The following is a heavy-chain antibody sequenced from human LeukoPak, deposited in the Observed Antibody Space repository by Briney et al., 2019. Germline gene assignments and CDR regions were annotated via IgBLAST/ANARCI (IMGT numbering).Heavy chain of an antibody. V-gene: IGHV1-18*01. CDR1: GYTFTSYG. D-gene: IGHD2-2*01. CDR2: ISAYNGNT. CDR3: ARAQIPVVLAASNYYYYYMDV. Sequence: ASVKVSCKASGYTFTSYGISWVRQAPGQGLEWMGWISAYNGNTNYAQKLQGRVTMTTDTSTSTAYMELRSLRSDDTAVYYCARAQIPVVLAASNYYYYYMDVWGKGTTVTVS. J-gene: IGHJ6*03.